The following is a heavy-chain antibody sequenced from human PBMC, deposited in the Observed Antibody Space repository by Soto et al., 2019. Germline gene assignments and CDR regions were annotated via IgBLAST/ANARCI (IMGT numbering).Heavy chain of an antibody. J-gene: IGHJ6*02. Sequence: LRLSCAASGFTFSSYAMHWVRQAPGKGLEWVAVISYDGSNKYYADSVKGRFTISRDNSKNTLYLQMNSLRAEDTAVYYCARGNYGSGSQNYYYYYGMDVWGQGTTVTVSS. CDR2: ISYDGSNK. V-gene: IGHV3-30-3*01. CDR3: ARGNYGSGSQNYYYYYGMDV. CDR1: GFTFSSYA. D-gene: IGHD3-10*01.